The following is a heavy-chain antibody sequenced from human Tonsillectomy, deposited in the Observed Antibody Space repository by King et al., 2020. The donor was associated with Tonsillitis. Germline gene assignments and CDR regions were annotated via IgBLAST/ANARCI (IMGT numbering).Heavy chain of an antibody. CDR2: IWYDGRNK. V-gene: IGHV3-33*01. CDR1: GFTFSDYG. D-gene: IGHD4-23*01. J-gene: IGHJ4*02. CDR3: ARGNPPASPVDY. Sequence: QVQLVESGGGVVQPGRSLRLSCAASGFTFSDYGIHWVRQAPGKGPQWVAVIWYDGRNKNYADPVKGRFTVSRDNSKNTVYLQMNSLIVDDTAVYYCARGNPPASPVDYWGQGTLVTVSS.